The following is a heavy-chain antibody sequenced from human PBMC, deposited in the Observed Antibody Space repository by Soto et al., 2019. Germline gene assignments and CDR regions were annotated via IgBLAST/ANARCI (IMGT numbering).Heavy chain of an antibody. Sequence: EVQLVESGGGLVQPGGSLRLSCAASGFTFSSYDMNWVRQAPGKGLEWVSYISSSGSTIYYADAVKGGFTISRDNAKNSLYLQMNSLRAEDTAVYYCARGRFCGGNWGSWFDPWGQGTLVTVSS. CDR3: ARGRFCGGNWGSWFDP. J-gene: IGHJ5*02. V-gene: IGHV3-48*03. D-gene: IGHD7-27*01. CDR2: ISSSGSTI. CDR1: GFTFSSYD.